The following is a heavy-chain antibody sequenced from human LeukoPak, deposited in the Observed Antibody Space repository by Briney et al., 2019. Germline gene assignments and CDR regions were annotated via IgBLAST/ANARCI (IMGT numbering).Heavy chain of an antibody. V-gene: IGHV3-53*01. CDR1: GFTVSSNY. J-gene: IGHJ4*02. Sequence: PGGSLRLSCAASGFTVSSNYMSWVRQAPGKGLEWVSVIYSGGSTYYADSVKGRFTISRDNSKNTLYLQMNSLRAEDTAVYYCAREEGTYYYDSSGFIDYWGQGTLVTVSS. CDR2: IYSGGST. D-gene: IGHD3-22*01. CDR3: AREEGTYYYDSSGFIDY.